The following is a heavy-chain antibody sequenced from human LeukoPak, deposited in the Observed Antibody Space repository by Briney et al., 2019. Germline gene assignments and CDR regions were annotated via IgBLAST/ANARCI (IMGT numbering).Heavy chain of an antibody. V-gene: IGHV3-73*01. CDR2: IRSKANSYAT. CDR3: IGSSSSSGYYYYMDV. J-gene: IGHJ6*03. CDR1: GFTFSGSA. D-gene: IGHD6-6*01. Sequence: GGSLRLSCAASGFTFSGSAMHWVRQASGKGLEWVGRIRSKANSYATAYAASVKGRFTISRDDSKNTAYLQMNSLKTEDTAVYYCIGSSSSSGYYYYMDVWGKGTTVTVSS.